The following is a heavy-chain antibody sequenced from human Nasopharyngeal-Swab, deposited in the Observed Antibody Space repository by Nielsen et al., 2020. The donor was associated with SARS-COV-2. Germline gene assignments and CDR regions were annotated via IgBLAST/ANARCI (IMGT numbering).Heavy chain of an antibody. Sequence: SETLSLTCAVYGGSFSGYYWSWIRQPPGKGLEWIGEINQSGSTNYNPSLKSRVTISVDTSKNQFSLKLSSVTAADTAVYYCARIVRYFVWLLSLSGYSGYDSGYAFDIWGQGTMVTVSS. CDR2: INQSGST. CDR1: GGSFSGYY. J-gene: IGHJ3*02. V-gene: IGHV4-34*01. D-gene: IGHD3-9*01. CDR3: ARIVRYFVWLLSLSGYSGYDSGYAFDI.